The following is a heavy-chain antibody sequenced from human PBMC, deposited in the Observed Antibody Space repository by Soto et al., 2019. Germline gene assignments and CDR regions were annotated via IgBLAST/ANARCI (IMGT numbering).Heavy chain of an antibody. J-gene: IGHJ4*02. CDR2: MNPRTGDT. V-gene: IGHV1-8*02. D-gene: IGHD3-10*01. CDR3: VRQPGGVATPGDDY. Sequence: QVQLVQSGAEVKKPGASVKVSCEASGYNFDAFDIHWVRQAVGQGLEWMGWMNPRTGDTAFAQEFQDRVTMTSDTSRNTAYMEVSGLRSEDTAVYFCVRQPGGVATPGDDYWGQGTLVTVSS. CDR1: GYNFDAFD.